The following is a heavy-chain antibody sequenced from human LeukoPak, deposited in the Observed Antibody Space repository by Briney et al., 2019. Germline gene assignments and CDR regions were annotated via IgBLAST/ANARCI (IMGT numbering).Heavy chain of an antibody. CDR1: GFTFSSYS. Sequence: GSLRLSCAASGFTFSSYSMNWVRQAPGKGLEWVSSISSSSSYIYYADSVKGRFTISRDNAKNSLYLQMNSLRAEDTAVYYCAKDYYDSSGYFGYYYYYGVDVWGQGTTVTVSS. V-gene: IGHV3-21*01. J-gene: IGHJ6*02. CDR3: AKDYYDSSGYFGYYYYYGVDV. D-gene: IGHD3-22*01. CDR2: ISSSSSYI.